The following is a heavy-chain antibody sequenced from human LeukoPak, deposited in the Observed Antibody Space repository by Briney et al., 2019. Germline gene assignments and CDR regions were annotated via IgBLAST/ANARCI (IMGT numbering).Heavy chain of an antibody. D-gene: IGHD3-10*01. J-gene: IGHJ4*02. Sequence: PGGSLRLSCAASGFTFSSYSMNWVRQVPGKGLEWLSYISSTSSAIYYADSVKGRFTISRDSSKNTLYLQMNSLRAEDTAVYYCAKDLVVRGVIRVFDYWGQGTLVTVSS. CDR1: GFTFSSYS. CDR2: ISSTSSAI. V-gene: IGHV3-48*04. CDR3: AKDLVVRGVIRVFDY.